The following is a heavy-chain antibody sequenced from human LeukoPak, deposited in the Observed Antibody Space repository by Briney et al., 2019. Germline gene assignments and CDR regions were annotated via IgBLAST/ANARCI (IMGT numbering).Heavy chain of an antibody. J-gene: IGHJ6*02. CDR3: AKEVVATEDLYYYGMDV. CDR1: GFTFSSYA. Sequence: GGSLRLSCAASGFTFSSYAMSWVRQAPGKGLEWVSAISGSGGSTYYADSVKGRFTISRDNSKNTLYLQMNSLRAEDPAVYYCAKEVVATEDLYYYGMDVWGQGTTVTVSS. V-gene: IGHV3-23*01. D-gene: IGHD5-12*01. CDR2: ISGSGGST.